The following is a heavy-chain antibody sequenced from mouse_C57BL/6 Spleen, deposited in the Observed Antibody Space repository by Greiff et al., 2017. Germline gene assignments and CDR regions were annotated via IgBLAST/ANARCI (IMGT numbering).Heavy chain of an antibody. V-gene: IGHV5-6*01. CDR1: GFTFRSYG. CDR3: ARHPLITTVGYFDY. D-gene: IGHD1-1*01. CDR2: ISSGGSYT. J-gene: IGHJ2*01. Sequence: EVHLVESGGDLVKPGGSLKLSCAASGFTFRSYGMSWVRQTPDKRLEWVATISSGGSYTYYPDSVKGRFTISRDNAKNTLYLQMSSLKSEDTAMYYCARHPLITTVGYFDYWGQGTTLTVSS.